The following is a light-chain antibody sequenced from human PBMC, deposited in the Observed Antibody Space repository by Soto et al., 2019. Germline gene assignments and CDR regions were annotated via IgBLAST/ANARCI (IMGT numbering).Light chain of an antibody. CDR2: AAS. J-gene: IGKJ2*03. Sequence: DIQMTQSPSSLSASVGDRVSITCRASQTIITYLNWYQQKPGKAPKLLISAASNLQSGVPSRFSGSGSETEFTLTISSVQPEDFATYYCQQSHITQYSFGQGTKVDIK. CDR1: QTIITY. V-gene: IGKV1-39*01. CDR3: QQSHITQYS.